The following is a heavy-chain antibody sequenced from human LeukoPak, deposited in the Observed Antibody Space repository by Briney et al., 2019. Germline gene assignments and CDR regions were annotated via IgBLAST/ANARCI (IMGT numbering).Heavy chain of an antibody. D-gene: IGHD4-17*01. Sequence: GGSLRLSCAASGFTFSGYWMHWVRQAPGKGLVWVSCLKNDGRSTTYADSVKGRFTISRDNAKNTLYLQMNSLRAEDTSVYYCARGGDYATFDYWGQGTLVTVSS. J-gene: IGHJ4*02. CDR1: GFTFSGYW. CDR2: LKNDGRST. V-gene: IGHV3-74*01. CDR3: ARGGDYATFDY.